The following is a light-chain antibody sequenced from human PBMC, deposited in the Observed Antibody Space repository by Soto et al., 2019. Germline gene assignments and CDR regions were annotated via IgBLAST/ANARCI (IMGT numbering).Light chain of an antibody. CDR2: SAS. Sequence: DIVMTQSPNSLAVSLGERATINCKSSQSLLSSSNNKNYLAWFQQKPGQAPKLLISSASTRYSGVPDRFSGSGSGTDFTLTISSLQAEDVAVYYCQQDYGSHITVGPGTKREIK. CDR3: QQDYGSHIT. CDR1: QSLLSSSNNKNY. V-gene: IGKV4-1*01. J-gene: IGKJ3*01.